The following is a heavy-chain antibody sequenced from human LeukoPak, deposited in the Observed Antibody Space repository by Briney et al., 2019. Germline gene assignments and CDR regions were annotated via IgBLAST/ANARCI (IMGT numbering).Heavy chain of an antibody. J-gene: IGHJ4*02. CDR1: GFTFSSYA. CDR2: ISYDGSNK. Sequence: QPGGSLRLSCAASGFTFSSYAMHWVRQAPGKGLEWVAVISYDGSNKYYADSVKGRFTISRDNSKNTPYLQMNSLRAEDTAVYYCARDANYDFWGGDLDYWGQGTLVTVSS. V-gene: IGHV3-30-3*01. CDR3: ARDANYDFWGGDLDY. D-gene: IGHD3-3*01.